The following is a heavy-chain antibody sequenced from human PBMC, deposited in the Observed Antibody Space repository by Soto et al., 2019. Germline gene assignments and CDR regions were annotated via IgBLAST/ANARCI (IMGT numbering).Heavy chain of an antibody. CDR3: TTSDSTWDYYGMDV. D-gene: IGHD2-2*01. J-gene: IGHJ6*02. V-gene: IGHV3-15*01. Sequence: GGSLRLSCAASGFSFSNAWMTWVRQAPGKGLEWVGRIKSKTDGGTTDYAAPVKGRFTISRDDSKDTLYLQMNSLRTEDTALYYCTTSDSTWDYYGMDVWGQGTTVTVSS. CDR2: IKSKTDGGTT. CDR1: GFSFSNAW.